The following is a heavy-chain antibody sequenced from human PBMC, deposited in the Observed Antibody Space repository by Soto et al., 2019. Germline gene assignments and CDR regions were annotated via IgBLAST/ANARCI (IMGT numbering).Heavy chain of an antibody. V-gene: IGHV4-59*01. Sequence: SETLSLTCTVSGGSISSYYWSWIRQPPGKGLEWIGYIYYSGSTNYNPSLKSRVNISVDTSKNQFSLKLSSVTAADTAVYYCARERAVEAGTDYYYYYGMDVWGQGTTVTVSS. J-gene: IGHJ6*02. CDR3: ARERAVEAGTDYYYYYGMDV. CDR1: GGSISSYY. D-gene: IGHD6-13*01. CDR2: IYYSGST.